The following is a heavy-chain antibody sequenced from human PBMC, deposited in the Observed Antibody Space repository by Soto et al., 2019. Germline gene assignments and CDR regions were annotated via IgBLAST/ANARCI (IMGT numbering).Heavy chain of an antibody. CDR2: INPRGLTK. D-gene: IGHD6-13*01. CDR1: GYSFDAYI. CDR3: ATWYGNHYFGLDV. V-gene: IGHV3-48*01. J-gene: IGHJ6*02. Sequence: VQLVESGGALVQPGGSLRLSCAASGYSFDAYIMNWVRQAPGKGLEWVSSINPRGLTKFYADSVRGRFTISRDDASSSLFLQMNNLRAHDTAVYYCATWYGNHYFGLDVWGQGTTVTVSS.